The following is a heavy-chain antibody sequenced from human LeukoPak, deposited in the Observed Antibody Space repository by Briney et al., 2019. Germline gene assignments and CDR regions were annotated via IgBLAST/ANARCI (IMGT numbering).Heavy chain of an antibody. CDR2: IRGSGTTI. CDR3: AGDGVGANPGDAFDI. Sequence: GGSPRLSCAASGFTFSSTSMNWVRQAPGEGVEGVSYIRGSGTTIYYADSVKGRFTISRDNAKSSLYLQMNSLRAEDTAVYYCAGDGVGANPGDAFDIWGQGTMVTVSS. D-gene: IGHD1-26*01. J-gene: IGHJ3*02. CDR1: GFTFSSTS. V-gene: IGHV3-48*01.